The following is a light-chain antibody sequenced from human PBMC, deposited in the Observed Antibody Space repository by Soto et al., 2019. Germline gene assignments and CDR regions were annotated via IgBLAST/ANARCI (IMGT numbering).Light chain of an antibody. J-gene: IGKJ4*01. CDR1: QSVRNSY. CDR3: QQYGTSPLT. Sequence: DMVLTQSPGTLSLSPGERATLSCRASQSVRNSYLTWYQQKPGQAPRLLIYGASSRATGIPDRFSGSGSGTDFTLTISRLEPEDFAVYYCQQYGTSPLTFGGGTKVEIK. CDR2: GAS. V-gene: IGKV3-20*01.